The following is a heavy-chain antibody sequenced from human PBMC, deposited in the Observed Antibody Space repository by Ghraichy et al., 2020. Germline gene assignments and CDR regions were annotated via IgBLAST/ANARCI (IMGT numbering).Heavy chain of an antibody. Sequence: SETLSLTCSVTGGPINSNYWSWIRQAPGKGLQWLGYVYYTGRTGYNPSLQSRVTISLDTSKNQISLKVTSVTAADTAVYYCTRGVTIWGQGTPVTVSS. J-gene: IGHJ4*02. D-gene: IGHD2-21*02. V-gene: IGHV4-59*01. CDR3: TRGVTI. CDR2: VYYTGRT. CDR1: GGPINSNY.